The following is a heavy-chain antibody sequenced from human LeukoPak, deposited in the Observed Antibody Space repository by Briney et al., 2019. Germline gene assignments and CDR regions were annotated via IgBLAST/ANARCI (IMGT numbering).Heavy chain of an antibody. D-gene: IGHD6-19*01. CDR1: GFTLSSFA. J-gene: IGHJ4*02. CDR3: ARDRSGWYYFDY. V-gene: IGHV3-48*03. Sequence: GRSLRLSCAASGFTLSSFAMNWVRQAPGKGLEWVSYISSSGSTIYYADFVKGRFTISRDNAKNSLFLQMNSRRAEDTAIYYCARDRSGWYYFDYWGQGSLVTVSS. CDR2: ISSSGSTI.